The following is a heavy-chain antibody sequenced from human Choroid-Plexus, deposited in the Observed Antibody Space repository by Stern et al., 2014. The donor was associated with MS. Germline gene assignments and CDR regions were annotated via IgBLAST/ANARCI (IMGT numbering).Heavy chain of an antibody. CDR3: AKDRHYLTYFFDH. V-gene: IGHV3-30*18. J-gene: IGHJ5*02. CDR2: VSYDGSNK. Sequence: QMQLVQYGGGVVQPGRPLRLSCVASGFTFGSCAMHWVRQAPGKGLEWVAGVSYDGSNKYYADSVKGRFTISRDNSQNTLYMQMSSLRPEDTAVYYCAKDRHYLTYFFDHWGQGSLVTVSS. CDR1: GFTFGSCA. D-gene: IGHD2/OR15-2a*01.